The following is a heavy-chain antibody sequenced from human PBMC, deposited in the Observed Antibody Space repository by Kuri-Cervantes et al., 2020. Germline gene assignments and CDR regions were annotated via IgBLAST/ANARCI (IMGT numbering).Heavy chain of an antibody. J-gene: IGHJ4*02. V-gene: IGHV3-23*01. CDR3: TRVLWRYSSGPFDY. CDR2: IGGSGDNT. D-gene: IGHD6-19*01. CDR1: GFTFSSYA. Sequence: GGSLRLSCAASGFTFSSYAMSWVRQAPGQGLEWVSAIGGSGDNTYYADSVKGRFTIARDNSKNTLYLQMNSLRAEDTAVYYCTRVLWRYSSGPFDYWAREPWSPSPQ.